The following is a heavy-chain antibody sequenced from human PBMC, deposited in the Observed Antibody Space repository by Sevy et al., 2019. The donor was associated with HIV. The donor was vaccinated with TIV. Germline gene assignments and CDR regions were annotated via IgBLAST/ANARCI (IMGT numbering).Heavy chain of an antibody. J-gene: IGHJ4*02. CDR2: INYNGIT. D-gene: IGHD3-10*01. Sequence: SETLSLTCTVSGASISSSGYYWGWIRQPPGKGLEWIATINYNGITFYNPSLKSRITISADTSRNQFSLDLKSVTAADTAIYYCAGPILRDNNGWSYYDYWGQGTVVTVSS. V-gene: IGHV4-39*01. CDR3: AGPILRDNNGWSYYDY. CDR1: GASISSSGYY.